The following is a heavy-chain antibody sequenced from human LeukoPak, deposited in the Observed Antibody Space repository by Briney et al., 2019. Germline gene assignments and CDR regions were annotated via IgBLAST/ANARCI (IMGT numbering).Heavy chain of an antibody. Sequence: GGSLRLSCAASGFTFGSYEMNWVRQAPGKGLEWVSYISSSGSTIYYADSVKGRFTISRDNAKNSLYLQMNSLRAEDTAVYYCARDQGIVGPDVVRYFDYWGQGTLVTVSS. CDR3: ARDQGIVGPDVVRYFDY. J-gene: IGHJ4*02. CDR2: ISSSGSTI. V-gene: IGHV3-48*03. D-gene: IGHD3-22*01. CDR1: GFTFGSYE.